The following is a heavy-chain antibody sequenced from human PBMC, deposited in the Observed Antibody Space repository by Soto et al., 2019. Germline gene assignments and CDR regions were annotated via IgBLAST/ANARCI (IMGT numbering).Heavy chain of an antibody. D-gene: IGHD2-21*02. CDR3: ARAMVVTQNWFDP. V-gene: IGHV4-30-4*01. J-gene: IGHJ5*02. CDR2: IYYSGST. Sequence: SETLSLTCTVSGDSISSSDYYWSWIRQPPGKGLEWIGYIYYSGSTYYNPSLKSRVTISVDTSKNQFSLKLSSVTAADTAVYYCARAMVVTQNWFDPWGQGTLVTVSS. CDR1: GDSISSSDYY.